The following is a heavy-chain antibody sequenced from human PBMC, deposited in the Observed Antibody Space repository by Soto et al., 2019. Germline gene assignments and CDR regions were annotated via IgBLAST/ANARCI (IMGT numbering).Heavy chain of an antibody. J-gene: IGHJ4*02. Sequence: EVQLVESGGGLVKPGGSLRLSCAASGFTFSSYSMNWVRQAPGKGLEWVSSISSSSSYIYYADSVKGRFTISRDNAKNPLYLQLNSLRGEDTAVYYCAPQRGGESYAHFDSWGQGTLVTVSS. CDR2: ISSSSSYI. V-gene: IGHV3-21*01. D-gene: IGHD3-10*01. CDR3: APQRGGESYAHFDS. CDR1: GFTFSSYS.